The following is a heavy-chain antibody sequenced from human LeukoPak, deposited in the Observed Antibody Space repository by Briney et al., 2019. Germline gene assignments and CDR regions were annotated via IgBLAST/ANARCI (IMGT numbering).Heavy chain of an antibody. CDR1: GFTFSRSG. Sequence: GGSLRLSCAASGFTFSRSGMHWVRQAPGKGLEWVTFIGYDGSKIYYADSVEGRFTISRDNSKDTLYLQMNSLRAEDTAVYYCANVYSKLDYWGQGTLVTVSS. CDR2: IGYDGSKI. CDR3: ANVYSKLDY. J-gene: IGHJ4*02. V-gene: IGHV3-30*02. D-gene: IGHD6-13*01.